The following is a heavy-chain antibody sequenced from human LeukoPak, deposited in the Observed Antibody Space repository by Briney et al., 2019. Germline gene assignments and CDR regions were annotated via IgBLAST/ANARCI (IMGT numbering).Heavy chain of an antibody. J-gene: IGHJ4*02. CDR1: GFTFSSYG. D-gene: IGHD3-16*01. Sequence: PGGSLRLSCAASGFTFSSYGMHWVRQAPGKGLEWVAIIWYDGSNKYYADSVKGRFTISRDNSKNTLYLQMNSLRAEDTAVYYCARDPDSCRGNYVDYWGQGTLVTVSS. CDR2: IWYDGSNK. V-gene: IGHV3-33*01. CDR3: ARDPDSCRGNYVDY.